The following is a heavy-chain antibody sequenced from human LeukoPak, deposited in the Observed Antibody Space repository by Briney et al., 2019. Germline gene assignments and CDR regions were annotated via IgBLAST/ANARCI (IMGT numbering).Heavy chain of an antibody. D-gene: IGHD3-22*01. CDR3: ARDHTRDSSGY. Sequence: GGSLRLSCAASGFTFSSYSMNWVRQAPGKGLEWVSSISSSSSYIYYADSVKGRFTISRDNAKNSLYLQMNSLRAEDAAVYYCARDHTRDSSGYWGQGTLVTVSS. CDR2: ISSSSSYI. CDR1: GFTFSSYS. J-gene: IGHJ4*02. V-gene: IGHV3-21*01.